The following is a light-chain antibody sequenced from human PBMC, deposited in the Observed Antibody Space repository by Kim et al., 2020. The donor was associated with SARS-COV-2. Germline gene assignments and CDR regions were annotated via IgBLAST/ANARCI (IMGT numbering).Light chain of an antibody. CDR1: QSVSSNY. J-gene: IGKJ2*03. V-gene: IGKV3-20*01. CDR2: GAS. CDR3: QQYGSAYS. Sequence: SLSPGERATLSCRASQSVSSNYLAWYQQKPGQAPRLLIYGASSRATGIPDRFSGSGSGTDFTLTITRLEPEDFAVYYCQQYGSAYSFGQGTKLEI.